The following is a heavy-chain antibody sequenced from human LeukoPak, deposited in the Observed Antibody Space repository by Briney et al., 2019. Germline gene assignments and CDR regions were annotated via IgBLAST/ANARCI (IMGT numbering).Heavy chain of an antibody. V-gene: IGHV4-34*01. CDR1: GGSFSGYY. J-gene: IGHJ4*02. CDR3: ARGRFDRGYYYDSSGLHYFDY. Sequence: SETLSLTCAVYGGSFSGYYWSWLRQPPGKGREWIGEINHSGSTNYNPSLKSRVTISVDTSKNQFSLKLSSVTAADTAVYYCARGRFDRGYYYDSSGLHYFDYWGQGTLVTVSS. CDR2: INHSGST. D-gene: IGHD3-22*01.